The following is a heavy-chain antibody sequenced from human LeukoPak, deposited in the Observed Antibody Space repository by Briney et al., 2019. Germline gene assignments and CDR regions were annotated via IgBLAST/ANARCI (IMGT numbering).Heavy chain of an antibody. D-gene: IGHD3-22*01. Sequence: ASETLSLTCTVSGGSISNYYWNWIRQPPGQGLEWIGHIYYSGSTNYNPSLKSRVTISVDTSKNQFSLKLSSVTAADTAVYYCATTSYYYDSPDYWGQGTLVTVSS. CDR3: ATTSYYYDSPDY. CDR2: IYYSGST. J-gene: IGHJ4*02. V-gene: IGHV4-59*08. CDR1: GGSISNYY.